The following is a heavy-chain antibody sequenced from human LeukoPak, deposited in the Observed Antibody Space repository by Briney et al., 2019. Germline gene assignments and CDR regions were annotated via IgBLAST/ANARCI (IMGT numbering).Heavy chain of an antibody. CDR1: GYTFTSYG. V-gene: IGHV1-18*01. CDR2: ISAYNGNT. J-gene: IGHJ4*02. CDR3: AVKWLVFGNYYFDY. Sequence: GASVKVSCKASGYTFTSYGISWVRQAPGQGLEWMGWISAYNGNTNYAQKLQGRVTMTTDTSTSTAYMELRSLRSDDTAVYYCAVKWLVFGNYYFDYWGQGTLVTVSS. D-gene: IGHD6-19*01.